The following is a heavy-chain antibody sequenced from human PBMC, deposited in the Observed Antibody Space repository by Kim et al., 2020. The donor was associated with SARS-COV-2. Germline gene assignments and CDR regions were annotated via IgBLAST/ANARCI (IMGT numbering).Heavy chain of an antibody. V-gene: IGHV3-15*01. CDR2: IKSKTDGGTT. Sequence: GGSLRLSCAASGFTFSNAWMSWVRQAPGKGLEWVGRIKSKTDGGTTDYAAPGKGRFTISRDDSKNTLYLQMNSLKTEDTAVYYCTTEPTPIAAAGEFDYWGQGTLVIVSS. J-gene: IGHJ4*02. D-gene: IGHD6-13*01. CDR1: GFTFSNAW. CDR3: TTEPTPIAAAGEFDY.